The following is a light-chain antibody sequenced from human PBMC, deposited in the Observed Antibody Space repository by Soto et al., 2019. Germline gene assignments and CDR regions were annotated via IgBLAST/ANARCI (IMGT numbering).Light chain of an antibody. CDR1: QSISSY. Sequence: DIQMTQSPSSLSASVGDRVTITCRASQSISSYLNWYQHKPGKAPKLLIYAASSLQTGVPSRFSGSRSGTDFALTISGLQRDDFATYYCQQTDSFPRTFGQGTKVDIK. V-gene: IGKV1-39*01. CDR3: QQTDSFPRT. CDR2: AAS. J-gene: IGKJ1*01.